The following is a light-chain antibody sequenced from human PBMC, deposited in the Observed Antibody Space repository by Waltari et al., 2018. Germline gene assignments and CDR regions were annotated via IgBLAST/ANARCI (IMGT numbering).Light chain of an antibody. CDR3: QTWANYSVF. Sequence: SYDLIQPPSVSVSPGQTVSITCSGDTWGDKYTSWYQQKPGQSPVLVIYPDKKRPSGIPERFSGSNSGNTVTLTISGTQTLDEADYYCQTWANYSVFFGGGTKLTVL. CDR1: TWGDKY. V-gene: IGLV3-1*01. J-gene: IGLJ2*01. CDR2: PDK.